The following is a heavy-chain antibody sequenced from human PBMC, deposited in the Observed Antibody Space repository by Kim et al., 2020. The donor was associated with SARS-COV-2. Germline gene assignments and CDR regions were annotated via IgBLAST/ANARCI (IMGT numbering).Heavy chain of an antibody. CDR3: ARDGGGTL. Sequence: SVKVSCKASGGTFSSYAISWVRQAPGQGLEWMGRIIPILGIANYAQKFQGRVTITAGKSTSTAYMELSSLRSEDTAVYYCARDGGGTLWGQGTLVTVSS. V-gene: IGHV1-69*04. J-gene: IGHJ4*02. D-gene: IGHD2-15*01. CDR1: GGTFSSYA. CDR2: IIPILGIA.